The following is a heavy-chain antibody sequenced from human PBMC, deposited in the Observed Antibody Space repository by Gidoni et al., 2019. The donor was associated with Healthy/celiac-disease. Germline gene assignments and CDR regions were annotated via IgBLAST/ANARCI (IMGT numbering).Heavy chain of an antibody. V-gene: IGHV3-30-3*01. D-gene: IGHD6-13*01. Sequence: QVQLGESGGGVVQPGRSLRLSCAASGVTFSSYAMHWVRQAPGKGLAWVAVIAYDGSNKYYADSVKGRFTISRDNSKNTLYLQMNSLRAEDTAVYYCAIDRSIAAAAPYPDAFDIWGQGTMVTVSS. J-gene: IGHJ3*02. CDR2: IAYDGSNK. CDR1: GVTFSSYA. CDR3: AIDRSIAAAAPYPDAFDI.